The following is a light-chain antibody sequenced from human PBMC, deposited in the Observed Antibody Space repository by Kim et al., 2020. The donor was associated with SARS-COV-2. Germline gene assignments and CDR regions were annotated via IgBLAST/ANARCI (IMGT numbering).Light chain of an antibody. J-gene: IGLJ3*02. V-gene: IGLV3-1*01. CDR2: QDS. Sequence: SYELTQPPSVSVSPGQTASITCSGDKLGDKYACWYQQKPGQSPVLVIYQDSKRPSGIPERFSGSNSGNTATLTISGTPAMDEADYYCQAWDSSTAWVFGG. CDR1: KLGDKY. CDR3: QAWDSSTAWV.